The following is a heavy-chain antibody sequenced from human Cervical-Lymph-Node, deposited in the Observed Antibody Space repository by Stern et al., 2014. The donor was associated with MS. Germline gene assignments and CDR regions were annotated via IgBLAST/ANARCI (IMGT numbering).Heavy chain of an antibody. CDR2: ISYSGNN. D-gene: IGHD3-3*01. J-gene: IGHJ4*02. CDR3: ARVTEFLRFFYPDY. V-gene: IGHV4-31*03. Sequence: VQLVESGPGLVKPSQTLSLTCTVSGGSVSRGSRYWSWIRQHPGTGLEWIGYISYSGNNHDSPSLQSRLTISMDASKNQFSLKLRSVTATDTAIYYCARVTEFLRFFYPDYWGQGTLVTASS. CDR1: GGSVSRGSRY.